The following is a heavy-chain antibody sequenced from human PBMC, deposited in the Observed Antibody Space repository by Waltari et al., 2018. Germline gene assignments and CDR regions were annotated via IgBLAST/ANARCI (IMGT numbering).Heavy chain of an antibody. Sequence: EVQLVESGVTMVQPGGSLSLFCSASGLPFKNYEMNWLRQAPGKGLEWVAYISSGATTIFYTDSVKGRFTISRDNAKNSVYLQMNSLRADDTAIYYCARGEGGANEYWGQGTVVTVSS. D-gene: IGHD1-26*01. CDR3: ARGEGGANEY. J-gene: IGHJ4*02. CDR2: ISSGATTI. CDR1: GLPFKNYE. V-gene: IGHV3-48*03.